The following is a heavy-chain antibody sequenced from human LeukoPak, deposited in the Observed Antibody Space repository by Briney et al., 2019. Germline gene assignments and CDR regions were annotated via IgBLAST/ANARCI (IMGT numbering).Heavy chain of an antibody. V-gene: IGHV3-74*01. Sequence: GGSLRFSCASSGFTFSSYRRHWVRQAPGKGLVWVSRINSDWSSTSYADSVKGRFTISRDNAKNTLYLQMNSRRAEDTAVYYCARDICSGSSSYYDYGGQGT. CDR3: ARDICSGSSSYYDY. J-gene: IGHJ4*02. D-gene: IGHD2-15*01. CDR1: GFTFSSYR. CDR2: INSDWSST.